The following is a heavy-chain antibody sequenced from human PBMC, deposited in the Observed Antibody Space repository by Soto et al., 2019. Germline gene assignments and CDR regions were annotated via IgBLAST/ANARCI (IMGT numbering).Heavy chain of an antibody. V-gene: IGHV1-3*01. CDR1: GYTFTSYD. D-gene: IGHD6-19*01. CDR2: INSGNGNT. CDR3: ARESGQQWLQDP. J-gene: IGHJ5*02. Sequence: QVQLVQSGAEVKKPGASVKVSCKASGYTFTSYDMHWVRHAPGQRLEWMGWINSGNGNTKYSQKFQGRVTITRDTSASTAYMELSSLRSEDTAVYYCARESGQQWLQDPWGQGTLVTVSS.